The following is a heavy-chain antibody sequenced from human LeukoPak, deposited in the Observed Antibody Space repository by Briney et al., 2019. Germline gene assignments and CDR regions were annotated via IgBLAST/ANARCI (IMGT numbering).Heavy chain of an antibody. J-gene: IGHJ4*02. D-gene: IGHD3-22*01. CDR3: AKGDSSGYYFDY. Sequence: PGGSLRLSCAASGFTFSSYVTSWVRQAPGKGLEWVSAIIGSGSSTYYADSVKGRFTISRDNSKNTLYLQMNSLRAEDTAVYYCAKGDSSGYYFDYWGQGTLVTLSS. CDR2: IIGSGSST. CDR1: GFTFSSYV. V-gene: IGHV3-23*01.